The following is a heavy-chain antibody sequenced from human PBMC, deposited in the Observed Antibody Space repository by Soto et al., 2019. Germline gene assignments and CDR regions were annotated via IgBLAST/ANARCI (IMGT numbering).Heavy chain of an antibody. CDR3: ARDSTSWFPYHGIDV. J-gene: IGHJ6*02. V-gene: IGHV4-59*01. CDR1: GGSIDYYY. CDR2: VSDSGST. Sequence: SETLSLTCTVSGGSIDYYYWSGIRQPPGKGLEWIGYVSDSGSTNYNPSLRSRVTISVDTSKNQFSLNVNSVTAADTAVYYCARDSTSWFPYHGIDVWGQGTTVTVSS. D-gene: IGHD6-13*01.